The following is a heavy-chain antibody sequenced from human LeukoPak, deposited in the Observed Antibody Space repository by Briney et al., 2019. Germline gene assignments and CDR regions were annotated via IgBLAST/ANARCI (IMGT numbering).Heavy chain of an antibody. D-gene: IGHD6-19*01. CDR2: INPNSGGT. V-gene: IGHV1-2*06. Sequence: ASVKVSCKASGYTFTGYYMNWVRQAPGQGLEWMGRINPNSGGTNYAQKFQGRVTMTRDTSISTAYMELSRLRSDDTAVYYCAREDNLGSGSSPNNYWGQGTLVTVSS. CDR3: AREDNLGSGSSPNNY. J-gene: IGHJ4*02. CDR1: GYTFTGYY.